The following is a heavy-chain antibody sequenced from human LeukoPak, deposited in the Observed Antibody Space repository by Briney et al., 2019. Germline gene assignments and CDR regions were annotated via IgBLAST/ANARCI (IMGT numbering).Heavy chain of an antibody. Sequence: GGALRVSCAASGLTFSSYEMNWVRQAPGKGLGWVSYIIISGSTIYYADSVKGRFTISRDNAKNSLYLQMNSLRAEDKAVYYCARDLDWGWELLQGAAFDIWGQGTLVTVSS. CDR2: IIISGSTI. J-gene: IGHJ3*02. V-gene: IGHV3-48*03. CDR1: GLTFSSYE. CDR3: ARDLDWGWELLQGAAFDI. D-gene: IGHD1-26*01.